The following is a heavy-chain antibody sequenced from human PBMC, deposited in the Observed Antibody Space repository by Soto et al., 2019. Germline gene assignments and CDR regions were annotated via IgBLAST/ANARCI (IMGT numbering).Heavy chain of an antibody. J-gene: IGHJ4*02. CDR3: AKGISATTRTKLDY. V-gene: IGHV3-30*07. D-gene: IGHD1-7*01. CDR1: GFTFSSYA. Sequence: PGGSLRLSCAASGFTFSSYAMHWVRQAPGKGLLWVAVISYDGSNKYYADSVKGRFTISRDNSKNTLYLQMNSLRAEDTAVYYCAKGISATTRTKLDYWGQGTPVTVSS. CDR2: ISYDGSNK.